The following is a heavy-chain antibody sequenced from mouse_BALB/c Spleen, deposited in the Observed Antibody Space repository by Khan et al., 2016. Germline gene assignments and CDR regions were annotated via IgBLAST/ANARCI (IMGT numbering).Heavy chain of an antibody. V-gene: IGHV9-1*02. Sequence: QIQLVQSGPELKKPGETVKISCKASGYTFTSYGMNWVKQSPGQGLKWMGWIDPYSGDTKYADDFKGRFVFSLVTSASTAFLQLINLKNEDMAVYFSAEERWAKVVAPGFFDGWGAETTVAVSS. CDR2: IDPYSGDT. J-gene: IGHJ1*01. CDR1: GYTFTSYG. D-gene: IGHD1-1*02. CDR3: AEERWAKVVAPGFFDG.